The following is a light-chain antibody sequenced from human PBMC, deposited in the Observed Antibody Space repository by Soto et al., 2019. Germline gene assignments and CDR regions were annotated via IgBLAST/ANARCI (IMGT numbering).Light chain of an antibody. Sequence: DLQMTQSPSSLSASVGDRVTITCRASQTISSYLNWYQQKPGKAPKLLIYAASSWQSGVPSRFSGSRSGTDFTLTISSLQTEDFATYYCQQSHSSPYTFGQGTKLEIK. J-gene: IGKJ2*01. CDR1: QTISSY. V-gene: IGKV1-39*01. CDR3: QQSHSSPYT. CDR2: AAS.